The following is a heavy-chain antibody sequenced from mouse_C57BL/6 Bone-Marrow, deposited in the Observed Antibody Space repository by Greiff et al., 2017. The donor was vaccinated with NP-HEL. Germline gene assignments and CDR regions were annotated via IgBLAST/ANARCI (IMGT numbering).Heavy chain of an antibody. J-gene: IGHJ2*01. CDR3: ARLVPNY. CDR1: GYAFSSSW. CDR2: IYPGDGDT. V-gene: IGHV1-82*01. Sequence: QVQLQQSGPELVKPGASVKISCKASGYAFSSSWMNWVKQRPGQGLEWIGRIYPGDGDTNYNGKFKGKATLTADKSSSTAYMQLSSLTAEDSAVYFCARLVPNYWGQGTTLTVSS.